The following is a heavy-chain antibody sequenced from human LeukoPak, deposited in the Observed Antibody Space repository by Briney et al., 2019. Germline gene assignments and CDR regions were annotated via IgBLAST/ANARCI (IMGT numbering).Heavy chain of an antibody. CDR3: AKGGSSSWSAPFDS. CDR2: ISWNGGST. Sequence: GGSLRLSCAASGFIFHDFTMHWVRQAPGKGLEWVSLISWNGGSTYSADSVKGRFTISRDNSKNSLFLEMSSLRAEDTAFYYCAKGGSSSWSAPFDSWGQGTLVTVSS. V-gene: IGHV3-43D*03. J-gene: IGHJ4*02. D-gene: IGHD6-13*01. CDR1: GFIFHDFT.